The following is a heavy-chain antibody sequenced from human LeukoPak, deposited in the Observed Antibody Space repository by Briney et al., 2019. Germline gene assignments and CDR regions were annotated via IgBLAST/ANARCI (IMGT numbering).Heavy chain of an antibody. Sequence: ASVKVSCKASGYTFTSYGISWVRQAPGQGLEWMGWISAYNGNTNYAQKLQGRATMTTDTSTSTAYMELRSLRSDDTAVYYCARVLTRIVVVPAAMDYWGQGTLVTVSS. D-gene: IGHD2-2*01. CDR3: ARVLTRIVVVPAAMDY. V-gene: IGHV1-18*01. J-gene: IGHJ4*02. CDR2: ISAYNGNT. CDR1: GYTFTSYG.